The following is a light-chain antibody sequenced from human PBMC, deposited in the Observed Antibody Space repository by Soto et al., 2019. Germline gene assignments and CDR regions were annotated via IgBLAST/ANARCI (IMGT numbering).Light chain of an antibody. V-gene: IGKV1-17*01. CDR3: QQSYRFPKT. CDR2: AAS. J-gene: IGKJ1*01. CDR1: QGIRND. Sequence: DIQMTQSPSSLSASVGDRVTITCRASQGIRNDLSWYQQKPGKAPKRLIYAASSLQGGVPSRFSGSGSGTEFTLTIISLQPEDFATYYCQQSYRFPKTFGRGTKVDIK.